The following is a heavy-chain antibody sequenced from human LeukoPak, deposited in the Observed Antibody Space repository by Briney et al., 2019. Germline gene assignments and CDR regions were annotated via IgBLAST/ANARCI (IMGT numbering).Heavy chain of an antibody. J-gene: IGHJ5*02. CDR1: DGSITSNVYH. V-gene: IGHV4-39*01. Sequence: PSETLSLTCTVSDGSITSNVYHWGWIRQPPGKGLEYMGSINHSGSTHCHPSLKSRVTLSVDTSKNQFSLKLSSVTAADTAVYYCARQSDPYCSGGSCYPNWFDPWGQGTLVTVSS. CDR3: ARQSDPYCSGGSCYPNWFDP. CDR2: INHSGST. D-gene: IGHD2-15*01.